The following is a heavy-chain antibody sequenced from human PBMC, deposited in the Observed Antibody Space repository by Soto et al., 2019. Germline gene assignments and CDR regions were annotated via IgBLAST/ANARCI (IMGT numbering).Heavy chain of an antibody. Sequence: EVQLVESGGGLVKPGGSLRLSCAASGFIFSDAWINWVRQVPGKGLGWVGRIKSRVHGGTTDFAAAVRGRFDITRDDSRNVVSMQMNNLNIEDTAVYYCTTDSYAPTSVVSFDYGGHGTLVIVSS. V-gene: IGHV3-15*07. CDR1: GFIFSDAW. CDR2: IKSRVHGGTT. D-gene: IGHD2-21*01. CDR3: TTDSYAPTSVVSFDY. J-gene: IGHJ4*01.